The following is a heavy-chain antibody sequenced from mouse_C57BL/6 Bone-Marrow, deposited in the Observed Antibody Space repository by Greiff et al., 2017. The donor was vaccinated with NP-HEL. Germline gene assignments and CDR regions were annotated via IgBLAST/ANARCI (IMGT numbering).Heavy chain of an antibody. CDR2: INPGSGGT. CDR3: AREYDYWANFDY. V-gene: IGHV1-54*01. J-gene: IGHJ2*01. Sequence: VKLQESGAELVRPGTSVKVSCKASGYAFTNYFIEWVKQRPGQGLEWIGVINPGSGGTNYTAKFKGKATLTADKSSSTAYLQLSSLTSEDSAVYFYAREYDYWANFDYWGQGTTLTVSS. D-gene: IGHD2-4*01. CDR1: GYAFTNYF.